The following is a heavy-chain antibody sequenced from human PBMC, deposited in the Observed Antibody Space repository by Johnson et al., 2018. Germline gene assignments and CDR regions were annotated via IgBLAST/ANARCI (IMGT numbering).Heavy chain of an antibody. V-gene: IGHV3-33*01. J-gene: IGHJ3*02. CDR1: GFTFSSYG. CDR3: ARVHKRLLLLGAFDI. D-gene: IGHD3-22*01. CDR2: IWYDGSIK. Sequence: VQLVESGGGVVQPGRSLRLSCAASGFTFSSYGMHWVRQAPGKGLEWVAVIWYDGSIKYYADSVKGRFTTSRDNSKNKLYLQMNSLRAEDTAVYYCARVHKRLLLLGAFDIWGQGTMVTVSS.